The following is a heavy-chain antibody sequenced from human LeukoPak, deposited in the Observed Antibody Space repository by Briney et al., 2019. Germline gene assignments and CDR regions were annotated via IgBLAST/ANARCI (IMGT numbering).Heavy chain of an antibody. V-gene: IGHV1-46*01. CDR1: GYTFPSYF. J-gene: IGHJ4*02. Sequence: ASVKVSCKASGYTFPSYFMHWVRQAPGQGLEWMGIINPTGGSTTYAQKFQSRVTMTRDTSTSTVYMELSSLRSDDTAVYYCARTAARRFDYWGQGTLVTVSS. CDR3: ARTAARRFDY. D-gene: IGHD6-6*01. CDR2: INPTGGST.